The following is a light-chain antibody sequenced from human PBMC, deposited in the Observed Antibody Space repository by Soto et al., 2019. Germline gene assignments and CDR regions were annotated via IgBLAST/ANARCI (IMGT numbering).Light chain of an antibody. Sequence: QSVLTQPPSASGTPGQRVTISCSGSSSNIGSNPVNWYQHLPGTAPNLLIYTNSQRPSGVPDRFSGSKSGTSASLAISGLQSEDEADYYCAAWDDSLNGYVFGTGTKLTVL. CDR2: TNS. V-gene: IGLV1-44*01. J-gene: IGLJ1*01. CDR3: AAWDDSLNGYV. CDR1: SSNIGSNP.